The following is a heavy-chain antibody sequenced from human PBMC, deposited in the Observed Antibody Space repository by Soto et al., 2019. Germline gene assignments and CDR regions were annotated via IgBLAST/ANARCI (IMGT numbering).Heavy chain of an antibody. CDR1: GFTFTSSA. Sequence: AASVKVSCKASGFTFTSSAVQWVRQARGQRLEWIGWIVVGSGNTNYAQKFQERVTITRDMSTSTAYMELSSLRSEDTAVYYCAAGGIADRYYYYGMDVWGQGTTVTVSS. CDR3: AAGGIADRYYYYGMDV. CDR2: IVVGSGNT. J-gene: IGHJ6*02. D-gene: IGHD6-13*01. V-gene: IGHV1-58*01.